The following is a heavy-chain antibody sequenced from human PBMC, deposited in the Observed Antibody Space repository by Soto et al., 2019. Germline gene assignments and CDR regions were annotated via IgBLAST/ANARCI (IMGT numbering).Heavy chain of an antibody. D-gene: IGHD3-10*01. CDR2: IYYSGST. J-gene: IGHJ6*02. CDR3: ARDAYYGSGSPPYGMDV. Sequence: SETLSLTCTASGGSISSGGYYWSWIRQHPGKGLEWIGYIYYSGSTYYNPSLKSRVTISVDTSKNQFSLKLSSVTAADTAVYYCARDAYYGSGSPPYGMDVWGQGTTVTVSS. V-gene: IGHV4-31*03. CDR1: GGSISSGGYY.